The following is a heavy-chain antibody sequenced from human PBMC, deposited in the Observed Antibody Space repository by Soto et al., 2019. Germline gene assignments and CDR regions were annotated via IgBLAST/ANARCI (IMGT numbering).Heavy chain of an antibody. CDR3: ARDGRGSGSYEYYYYYYMDV. CDR1: GFTFSSYW. D-gene: IGHD3-10*01. CDR2: INSDGSST. J-gene: IGHJ6*03. V-gene: IGHV3-74*01. Sequence: GGSLRLSCAASGFTFSSYWMHWVRQAPGKGLVWVSPINSDGSSTSYADSVKGRFTISRDNAKNTLYLQMNSLRAEDTAVYYCARDGRGSGSYEYYYYYYMDVWGKGTTVTVSS.